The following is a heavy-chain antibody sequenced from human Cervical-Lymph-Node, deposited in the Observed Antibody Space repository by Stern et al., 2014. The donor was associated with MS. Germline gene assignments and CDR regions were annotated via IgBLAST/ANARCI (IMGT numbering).Heavy chain of an antibody. CDR1: GVSLSSVGGG. CDR3: AHSLGAFGMDV. J-gene: IGHJ6*02. Sequence: QITLKESGPTLVKPTQTLTLTCTFSGVSLSSVGGGVGWVRQPPGKALEWLGLLYWDDDKRYRPSLKNRLNITKDTSKNQVLLSITHLDPVDTGTYYCAHSLGAFGMDVWGQGTTVTVSS. CDR2: LYWDDDK. V-gene: IGHV2-5*02.